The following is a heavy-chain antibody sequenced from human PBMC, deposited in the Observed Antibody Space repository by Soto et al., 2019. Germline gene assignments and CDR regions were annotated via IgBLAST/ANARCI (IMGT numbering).Heavy chain of an antibody. CDR2: IYHSGSI. V-gene: IGHV4-30-2*01. CDR3: ARVPSP. J-gene: IGHJ5*02. Sequence: PSETLSLTCAVSGGSISSGGYSWSWIRQPPGKGLEWIGYIYHSGSIYYNPSLKSRVTISVDRSKNQFSLKLSSVTAAATAVYYCARVPSPWGQGTLVTVS. CDR1: GGSISSGGYS.